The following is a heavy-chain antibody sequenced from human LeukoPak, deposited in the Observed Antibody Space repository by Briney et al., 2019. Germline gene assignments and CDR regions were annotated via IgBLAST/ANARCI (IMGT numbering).Heavy chain of an antibody. CDR3: ARTPSGGDSFDY. CDR1: GGSISSGGYY. V-gene: IGHV4-30-2*01. Sequence: SETLSLTCTVSGGSISSGGYYWSWIRQPPGKGLEWIGYIYHSGSTYYNPSLKSRVTISVDRSKNQFSLKLSSVTAADTAVYYCARTPSGGDSFDYWGQGTLVTVSS. CDR2: IYHSGST. D-gene: IGHD3-16*01. J-gene: IGHJ4*02.